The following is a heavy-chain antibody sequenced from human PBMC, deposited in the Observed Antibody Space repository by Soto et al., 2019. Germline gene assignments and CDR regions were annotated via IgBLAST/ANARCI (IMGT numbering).Heavy chain of an antibody. J-gene: IGHJ5*02. V-gene: IGHV1-69*04. D-gene: IGHD6-13*01. CDR2: IIPILGIA. CDR1: GGTFSSYT. Sequence: GASVKVSCKASGGTFSSYTISWVRQAPGQGLEWMGRIIPILGIANYAQKFQGRVTITADKSTSTAYMELSSLRSEDTAVYYCARDFTAADTEVWFDPWGQGTLVTVSS. CDR3: ARDFTAADTEVWFDP.